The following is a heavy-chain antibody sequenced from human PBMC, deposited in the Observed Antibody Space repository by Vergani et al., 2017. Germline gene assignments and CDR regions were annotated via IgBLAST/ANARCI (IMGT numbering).Heavy chain of an antibody. CDR2: IKEDGSEK. CDR3: TRDRLDDSYAYFDY. J-gene: IGHJ4*02. D-gene: IGHD3-16*01. Sequence: EVQLVESGGGLVQPGGSLRLSCAASGFIFSSYWMHWVRQAPGKGLEWVAAIKEDGSEKQYVDSVKGRFTISRDNAKKSLYLQMNSLRGEDTAVYYCTRDRLDDSYAYFDYWGQGTLVTVSP. V-gene: IGHV3-7*01. CDR1: GFIFSSYW.